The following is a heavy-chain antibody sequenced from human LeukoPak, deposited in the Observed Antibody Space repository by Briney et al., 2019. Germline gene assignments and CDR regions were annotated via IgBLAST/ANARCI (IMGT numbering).Heavy chain of an antibody. CDR3: ARDRSVDTAMVTGNWFDP. Sequence: GSSVKVSCKASGGTFSSYAISWVRQAPGQGLEWMGRIIPILGIANYAQKFQGRVTITADKSTSTAYMELSSLRSEDTAVYYCARDRSVDTAMVTGNWFDPWGQGTLVTVSS. V-gene: IGHV1-69*04. CDR1: GGTFSSYA. J-gene: IGHJ5*02. CDR2: IIPILGIA. D-gene: IGHD5-18*01.